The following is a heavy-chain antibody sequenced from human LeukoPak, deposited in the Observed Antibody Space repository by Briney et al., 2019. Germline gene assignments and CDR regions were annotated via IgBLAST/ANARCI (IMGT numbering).Heavy chain of an antibody. V-gene: IGHV1-69*04. CDR1: GGTFSSYA. J-gene: IGHJ5*02. D-gene: IGHD1-20*01. CDR3: ARLITGTTHNWFDP. Sequence: ASVKVSCKASGGTFSSYAISWVRQAPGQGLEWMGRIILILGIANYAQKFQGRVTITADKSTSTAYMELSSLRSEDTAVYYCARLITGTTHNWFDPWGQGTLVTVSS. CDR2: IILILGIA.